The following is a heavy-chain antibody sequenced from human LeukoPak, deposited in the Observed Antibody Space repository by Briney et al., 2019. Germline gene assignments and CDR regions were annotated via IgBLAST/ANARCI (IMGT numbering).Heavy chain of an antibody. CDR1: GFTFSNYA. D-gene: IGHD3-22*01. Sequence: GGSLRLSCAASGFTFSNYAMSWVGQAPGKGLEWVSGIYVSAGSAYYADSVKGRFTISRDNSKNTLYLQMNSLRAEDTAVYYCAKDYSSAYWGQGTLVTVSS. J-gene: IGHJ4*02. CDR2: IYVSAGSA. V-gene: IGHV3-23*01. CDR3: AKDYSSAY.